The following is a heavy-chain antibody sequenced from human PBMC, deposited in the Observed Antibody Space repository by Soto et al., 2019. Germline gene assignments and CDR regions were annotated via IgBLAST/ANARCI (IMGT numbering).Heavy chain of an antibody. J-gene: IGHJ6*02. CDR3: ARGRDCSCGSCQGNGMDV. Sequence: EVQVVESGGNLVQPGGSLRLSCAGSGFTFSNYEMNWVRQAPGKGLEWVSYISSSSTIIHYADSVKGRFTISRDNAKNSLYVQMNSLRVEDTAVYYCARGRDCSCGSCQGNGMDVWGQGTTVTVSS. CDR2: ISSSSTII. CDR1: GFTFSNYE. V-gene: IGHV3-48*03. D-gene: IGHD2-15*01.